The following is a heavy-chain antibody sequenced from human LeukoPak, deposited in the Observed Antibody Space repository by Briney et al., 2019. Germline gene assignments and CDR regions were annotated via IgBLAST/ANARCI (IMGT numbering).Heavy chain of an antibody. Sequence: SETLSLTCTVSGGSISSYYWSWIRQPAGKGLEWIGRIYTSGSTNYNPSLKSRVTMSVDTSKNQFSLKLSSVTAADTAVYYCARDHIDILTGYSTWGYYFDYWGQGTLVTVSS. J-gene: IGHJ4*02. V-gene: IGHV4-4*07. CDR1: GGSISSYY. CDR3: ARDHIDILTGYSTWGYYFDY. D-gene: IGHD3-9*01. CDR2: IYTSGST.